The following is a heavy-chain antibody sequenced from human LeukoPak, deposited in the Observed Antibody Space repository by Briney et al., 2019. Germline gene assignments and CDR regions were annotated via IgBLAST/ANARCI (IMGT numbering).Heavy chain of an antibody. CDR2: IYTSGST. J-gene: IGHJ4*02. V-gene: IGHV4-61*02. Sequence: KPSETLSLTCTVSGGSISSGDYYWSWIRQPAGKGLEWIGRIYTSGSTNYNPSLKSRVTMSVDTSKNQFSLRLSLTSVTAADTAVYYCAGCISTSCYSWGQGTLVTVSS. CDR3: AGCISTSCYS. CDR1: GGSISSGDYY. D-gene: IGHD2-2*01.